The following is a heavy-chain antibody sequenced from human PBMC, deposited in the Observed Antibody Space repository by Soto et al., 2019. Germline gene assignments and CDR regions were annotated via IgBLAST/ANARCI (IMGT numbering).Heavy chain of an antibody. CDR3: AKNTNGDYVSYFDY. V-gene: IGHV3-23*01. CDR1: GFTFSSYA. J-gene: IGHJ4*02. Sequence: GGSLRLSCAASGFTFSSYAMSWVRQAPGKGLEWVSAISGSGGSIYYADSVKGRFTISRDNSKNTLYLQMNSLRAEDTAVYYCAKNTNGDYVSYFDYWGQGTLVTVSS. CDR2: ISGSGGSI. D-gene: IGHD4-17*01.